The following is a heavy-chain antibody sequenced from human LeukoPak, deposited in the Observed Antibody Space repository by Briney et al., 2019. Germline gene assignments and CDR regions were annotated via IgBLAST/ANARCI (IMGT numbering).Heavy chain of an antibody. J-gene: IGHJ4*02. V-gene: IGHV4-34*01. CDR3: ANGGIVVVPAAKGFDY. CDR2: INHRGST. CDR1: GGSFRGYS. Sequence: SETLSLTCAVYGGSFRGYSWSWIRQPPGNGLEWIGEINHRGSTNYNPSLKSRVNISVDRSKNQFSLKLSSVTAADTAVYYCANGGIVVVPAAKGFDYWGQGTLVTVSS. D-gene: IGHD2-2*01.